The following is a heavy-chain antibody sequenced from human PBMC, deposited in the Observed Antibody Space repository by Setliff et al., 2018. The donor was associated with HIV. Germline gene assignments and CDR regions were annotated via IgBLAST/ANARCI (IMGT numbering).Heavy chain of an antibody. V-gene: IGHV1-2*06. CDR1: GSTFTAYY. D-gene: IGHD1-26*01. J-gene: IGHJ3*01. CDR2: IHPNTGST. Sequence: GASVKVSCKISGSTFTAYYIYWVRQAPGHGLELMGRIHPNTGSTNYLQEFQGSVTITRDTSMSTVYMALTGLTSDDTAVYYCAKQGYSDSLYAFDVWCQGTMVTV. CDR3: AKQGYSDSLYAFDV.